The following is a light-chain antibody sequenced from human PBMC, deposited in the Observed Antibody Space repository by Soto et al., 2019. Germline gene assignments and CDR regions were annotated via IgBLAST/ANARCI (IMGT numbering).Light chain of an antibody. V-gene: IGLV1-44*01. J-gene: IGLJ2*01. Sequence: QSVLTQPPSASGTPGQRVTISCSGSSSNIGRHGVNWYQHLPGAAPKLLLYSNNQRPSGVPDRFSGSTSGTSVSLTISGLQSEDEADYYCATWDYRLNGVVFGGVTKLNFL. CDR2: SNN. CDR1: SSNIGRHG. CDR3: ATWDYRLNGVV.